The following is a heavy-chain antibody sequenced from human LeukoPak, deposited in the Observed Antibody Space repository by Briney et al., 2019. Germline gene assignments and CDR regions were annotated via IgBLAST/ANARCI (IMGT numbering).Heavy chain of an antibody. CDR2: ISSSSSYI. CDR1: GFTFTSYS. J-gene: IGHJ4*02. Sequence: PGGSLRLSCAASGFTFTSYSMNWVRQAQGKGLEWVSSISSSSSYIYYEDSVKGRFTISRDNAKNSLYLQMNSLRAEDTAVYYCASPQIDFWSGYYQPDPYYFDYWGQGTLVTVSS. D-gene: IGHD3-3*01. CDR3: ASPQIDFWSGYYQPDPYYFDY. V-gene: IGHV3-21*01.